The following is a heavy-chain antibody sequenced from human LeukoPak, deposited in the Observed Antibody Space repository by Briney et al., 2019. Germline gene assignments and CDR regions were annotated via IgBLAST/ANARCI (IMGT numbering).Heavy chain of an antibody. V-gene: IGHV3-48*01. CDR1: GFTFSDYH. J-gene: IGHJ5*02. D-gene: IGHD2-2*01. CDR2: ISSTSTSM. CDR3: AKDIVVVPAASNWFDP. Sequence: GGSLRLSCAASGFTFSDYHINWVRQAPGKGLEWLSYISSTSTSMNYADPVRGRFAISRDNAKNTLYLQMNSLRAEDTAVYYCAKDIVVVPAASNWFDPWGQGTLVTVSS.